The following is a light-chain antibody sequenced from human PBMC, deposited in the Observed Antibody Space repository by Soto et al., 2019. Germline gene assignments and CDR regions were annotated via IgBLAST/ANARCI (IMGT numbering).Light chain of an antibody. CDR1: QSVSSY. CDR2: DAS. Sequence: EVVMTQSPATLSMSPGERATLSCRASQSVSSYLAWYQQNPGQAPRLLIYDASNRATGTPARFSGSGSGTDFTLTISSLEPEDFAVYYCQQRYSGWTFGQGTKVDIK. V-gene: IGKV3-11*01. CDR3: QQRYSGWT. J-gene: IGKJ1*01.